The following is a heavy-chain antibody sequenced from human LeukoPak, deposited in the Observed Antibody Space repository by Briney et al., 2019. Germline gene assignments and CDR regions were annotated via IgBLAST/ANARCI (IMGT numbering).Heavy chain of an antibody. CDR2: INHSGST. CDR3: AREELVVVVAARGFDY. V-gene: IGHV4-34*01. CDR1: GVSFSGYY. J-gene: IGHJ4*02. Sequence: PSETLSLTCAVYGVSFSGYYWSWIRQPPGKGLEWIGEINHSGSTNYNPSLKSRVTISVDTSKNQFSLKLSSVTAADTAVYYCAREELVVVVAARGFDYWGQGTLVTVSS. D-gene: IGHD2-15*01.